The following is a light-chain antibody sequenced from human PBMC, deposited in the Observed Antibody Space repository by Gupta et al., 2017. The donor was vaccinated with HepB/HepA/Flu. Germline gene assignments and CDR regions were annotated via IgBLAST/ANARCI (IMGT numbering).Light chain of an antibody. CDR2: GKM. Sequence: QSVLTQPPSVSGAPGQRVTISGTGSSTNIGAGDDVHWYQQLPETAPNLLIYGKMNRHSGGPARGSGSNSGTSAALAITGLQAEEEADYYCQSYDSSLSGLVVFGGGTKLTGL. V-gene: IGLV1-40*01. CDR1: STNIGAGDD. J-gene: IGLJ2*01. CDR3: QSYDSSLSGLVV.